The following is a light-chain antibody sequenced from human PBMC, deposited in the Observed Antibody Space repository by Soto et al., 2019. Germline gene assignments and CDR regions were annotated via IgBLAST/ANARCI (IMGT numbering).Light chain of an antibody. V-gene: IGLV2-8*01. CDR3: SSYPGRNPFYV. Sequence: QSALTQPPSASGSPGQSVTISCTGTSSDVGGYNYVSWYQQHPGKAPKLMIYEVSKRPSGVPDRFSGSKSGNTASLPVSGLQAEEGANYSCSSYPGRNPFYVLGTGTKLTVL. CDR2: EVS. J-gene: IGLJ1*01. CDR1: SSDVGGYNY.